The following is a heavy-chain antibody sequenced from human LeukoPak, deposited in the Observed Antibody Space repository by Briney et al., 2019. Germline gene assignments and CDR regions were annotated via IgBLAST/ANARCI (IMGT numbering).Heavy chain of an antibody. J-gene: IGHJ3*02. Sequence: SVKVSCKASGGTFSSYAISWVGQAPGQGLEWMGGIIPIFGTANYAQKFQGRVTITADKSTSTAYMELSSLRSEDTAAYYCARDFLPGYCSGGSCYGSDAFDIWGQGTMVTVSS. CDR1: GGTFSSYA. V-gene: IGHV1-69*06. CDR3: ARDFLPGYCSGGSCYGSDAFDI. CDR2: IIPIFGTA. D-gene: IGHD2-15*01.